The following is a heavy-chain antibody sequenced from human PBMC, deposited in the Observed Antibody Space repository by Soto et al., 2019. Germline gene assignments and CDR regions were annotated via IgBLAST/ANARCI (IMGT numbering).Heavy chain of an antibody. CDR3: ARDPVDTAMVRLSYYYYGMDV. J-gene: IGHJ6*02. CDR2: IYTSGST. Sequence: PSETLSLTCTVSGGSISSYYWSWIRQPAGKGLEWIGRIYTSGSTNYNPSLKSRVTMSVDTSKNQFSLKLSSVTAADTAVYYCARDPVDTAMVRLSYYYYGMDVWGQGTTVTVSS. D-gene: IGHD5-18*01. V-gene: IGHV4-4*07. CDR1: GGSISSYY.